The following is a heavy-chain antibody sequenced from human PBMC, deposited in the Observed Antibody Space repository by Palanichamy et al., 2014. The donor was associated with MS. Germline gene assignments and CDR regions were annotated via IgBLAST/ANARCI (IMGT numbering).Heavy chain of an antibody. CDR1: GVTLSDYH. CDR3: VRGLNGFDI. Sequence: EVQLVESGEGLVQPGESLRLSCAASGVTLSDYHMDWVRQAPGKGLEWLGRTRNKANSYTTQYAASVKGRFTISRDDSKNSLYLQMNGLKTEDSAVYYCVRGLNGFDIWGQGTMVTVSS. V-gene: IGHV3-72*01. J-gene: IGHJ3*02. CDR2: TRNKANSYTT.